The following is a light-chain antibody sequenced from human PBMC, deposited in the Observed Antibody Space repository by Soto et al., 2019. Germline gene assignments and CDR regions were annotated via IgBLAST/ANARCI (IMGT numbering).Light chain of an antibody. V-gene: IGLV2-8*01. CDR2: EVT. Sequence: QSVLTQPPSASGSPGQSVTISCAGTSSDVGGYNYVSWYQQHPGKAPKLMIYEVTKRPSGVPDRFSGSKSGNTASLTVSGLQAEDEGDYYCNSYSGTNNWVFGGGTQLTVL. CDR1: SSDVGGYNY. CDR3: NSYSGTNNWV. J-gene: IGLJ2*01.